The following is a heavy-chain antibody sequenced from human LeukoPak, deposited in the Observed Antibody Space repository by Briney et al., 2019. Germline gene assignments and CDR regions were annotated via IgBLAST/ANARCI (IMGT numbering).Heavy chain of an antibody. Sequence: GGSLRLSCTASGFSFSGHWMHWARQLPGKGLVWVSRISLTGSTTSYADSVKGRFTVSRDNAKNTLYLQVNNLRAEDTAVYYCTRGPNSNWSGLDFWGQGTLLTVSS. D-gene: IGHD6-6*01. CDR1: GFSFSGHW. J-gene: IGHJ4*02. CDR2: ISLTGSTT. CDR3: TRGPNSNWSGLDF. V-gene: IGHV3-74*01.